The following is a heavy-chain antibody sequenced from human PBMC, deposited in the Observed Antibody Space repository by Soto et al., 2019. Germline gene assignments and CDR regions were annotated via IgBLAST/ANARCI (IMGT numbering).Heavy chain of an antibody. CDR1: GFTFDDYT. CDR2: SSWDGGSS. CDR3: TKAQEAASSTQYYHGMDV. D-gene: IGHD6-13*01. J-gene: IGHJ6*02. Sequence: GGSLRLFCAVSGFTFDDYTTHWVRQAPGKGLEWVSLSSWDGGSSHYADSVKGRFTVSRDNSKNSLYLHMNSLRTEDTALYYCTKAQEAASSTQYYHGMDVWGQGTTVTVSS. V-gene: IGHV3-43*01.